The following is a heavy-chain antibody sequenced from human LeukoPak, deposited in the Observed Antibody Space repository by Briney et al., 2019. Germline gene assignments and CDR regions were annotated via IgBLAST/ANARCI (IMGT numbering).Heavy chain of an antibody. CDR3: ARAGVICSSTSCYSDSDDAFDI. Sequence: SETLSLTCTVSGGSISSYYGSWIRQPAGKGLEWIGRIYTSGSTNYNPSLKSRVTMSVDTSKNQFSLKLSSVTAADTAVYYCARAGVICSSTSCYSDSDDAFDIWGQGTMVTVSS. CDR1: GGSISSYY. J-gene: IGHJ3*02. V-gene: IGHV4-4*07. CDR2: IYTSGST. D-gene: IGHD2-2*01.